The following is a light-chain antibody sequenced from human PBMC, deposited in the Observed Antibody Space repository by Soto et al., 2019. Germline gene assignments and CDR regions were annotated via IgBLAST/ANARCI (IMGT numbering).Light chain of an antibody. Sequence: QAVVTQPPSASGTPGQRVTISCSGSSSNIGSNSVNWYQHLPGTAPKLLIYSNNQRPSGGPDRLSGSKSGTSASLAISGLQSEDEADYYCAAWDDSLNGVIFGGGTKLTVL. J-gene: IGLJ2*01. CDR2: SNN. CDR1: SSNIGSNS. V-gene: IGLV1-44*01. CDR3: AAWDDSLNGVI.